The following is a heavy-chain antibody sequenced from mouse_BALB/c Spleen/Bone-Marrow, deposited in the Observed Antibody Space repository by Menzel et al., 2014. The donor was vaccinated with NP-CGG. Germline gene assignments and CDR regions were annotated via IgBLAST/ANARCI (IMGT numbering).Heavy chain of an antibody. CDR1: GFTFXDYY. CDR2: IRNKAYGYTT. V-gene: IGHV7-3*02. Sequence: EVKLMESGGGLVQPGGSLRLSCAPSGFTFXDYYMNWVRQPPGKALEWLAFIRNKAYGYTTEYGASVKGRFTISRDNSQNILYLQMNTLRAEDSATYYCARDMGGLLFDSWGQGTTLSVSS. J-gene: IGHJ2*01. D-gene: IGHD1-1*01. CDR3: ARDMGGLLFDS.